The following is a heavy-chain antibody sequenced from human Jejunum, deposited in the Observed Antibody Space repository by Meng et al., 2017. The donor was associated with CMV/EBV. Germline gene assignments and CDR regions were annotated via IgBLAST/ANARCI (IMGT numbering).Heavy chain of an antibody. CDR1: R. D-gene: IGHD3-22*01. CDR2: IKKDGSEE. Sequence: RMTGVREAAKKGQEWMANIKKDGSEENYVDSVKGRFTISRNNDKNSLYLKMNSLRVEDTAAYYCVGVRTFNYDSSGHSLDYWGQGTLVTVSS. J-gene: IGHJ4*02. V-gene: IGHV3-7*03. CDR3: VGVRTFNYDSSGHSLDY.